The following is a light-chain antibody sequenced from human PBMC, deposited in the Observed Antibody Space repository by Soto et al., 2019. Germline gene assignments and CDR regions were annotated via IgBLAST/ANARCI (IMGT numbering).Light chain of an antibody. Sequence: DIQMTQSPSSLSASVGDRVTITCRASQGIRNDLGWYQQKPGKAPKRLIYAASSLQSGVPSRFSGSGSGTEFTLTISRLEPEDFAVYYCQQRSNWPPITFGQGTRLEIK. J-gene: IGKJ5*01. CDR2: AAS. V-gene: IGKV1-17*01. CDR3: QQRSNWPPIT. CDR1: QGIRND.